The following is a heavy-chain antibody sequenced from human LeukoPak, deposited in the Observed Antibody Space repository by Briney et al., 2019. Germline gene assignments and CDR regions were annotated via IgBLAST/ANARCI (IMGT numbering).Heavy chain of an antibody. Sequence: GGSLRLSCAASGFTFNIYGMHWVRQAPGKGLDWVALIRDDGSDKYYADSAKGRFTISRDNSKNTLYLQMNSLRAEDTAVYYCARGTSAADYWGQGTLVTVSS. J-gene: IGHJ4*02. CDR2: IRDDGSDK. CDR1: GFTFNIYG. D-gene: IGHD6-13*01. V-gene: IGHV3-30*02. CDR3: ARGTSAADY.